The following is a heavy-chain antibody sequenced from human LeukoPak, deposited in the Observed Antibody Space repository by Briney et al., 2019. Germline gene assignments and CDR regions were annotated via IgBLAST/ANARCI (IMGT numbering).Heavy chain of an antibody. V-gene: IGHV3-7*01. CDR1: GFTFSSYW. CDR3: AREKNDYGDAFDY. D-gene: IGHD4-17*01. Sequence: QPGGSLRLSCAASGFTFSSYWMSWVRQAPGKGLEWVANIKQDGSEKYYVDSVKGRFTISRDNAKNSLHLQMNSLRAEDTAVYYCAREKNDYGDAFDYWGQGTLVTVSS. CDR2: IKQDGSEK. J-gene: IGHJ4*02.